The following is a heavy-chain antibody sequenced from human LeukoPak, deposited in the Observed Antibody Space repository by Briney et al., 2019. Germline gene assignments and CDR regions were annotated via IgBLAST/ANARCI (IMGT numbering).Heavy chain of an antibody. CDR1: GGSISSGSYS. Sequence: PSQTLSLTCAVSGGSISSGSYSWSWIRQPPGKGLEWIAYMYHSGSTYYNPSLKSRVTISVDRSQNQFSLKLNSVTAADTAVYYCARGFGELLPNFDYWGQGTLVTVSS. V-gene: IGHV4-30-2*01. CDR3: ARGFGELLPNFDY. CDR2: MYHSGST. J-gene: IGHJ4*02. D-gene: IGHD3-10*01.